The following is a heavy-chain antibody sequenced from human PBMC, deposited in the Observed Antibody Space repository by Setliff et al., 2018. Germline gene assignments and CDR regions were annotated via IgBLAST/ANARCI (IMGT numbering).Heavy chain of an antibody. J-gene: IGHJ5*02. V-gene: IGHV4-38-2*01. CDR2: IYHSGST. CDR3: ARVLPGRFDP. Sequence: SETLSLTCAVSGYSISSGYYWGWIRQPPGKGLEWIGSIYHSGSTYYNPSLKSRVTISVDTSKNQFSLKLSVVTAADTAGYYCARVLPGRFDPGGQGTLVTVSS. CDR1: GYSISSGYY.